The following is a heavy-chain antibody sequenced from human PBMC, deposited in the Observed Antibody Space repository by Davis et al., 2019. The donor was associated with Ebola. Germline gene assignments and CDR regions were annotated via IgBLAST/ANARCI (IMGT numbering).Heavy chain of an antibody. CDR3: AREASITGGFDY. CDR1: GGSFSGYY. D-gene: IGHD1-20*01. J-gene: IGHJ4*02. CDR2: INHSGST. V-gene: IGHV4-34*01. Sequence: PSETLSLTCAVYGGSFSGYYWSWIRQPPGKGLEWIGEINHSGSTNYNPSLKSRVTISVDTSKNQFSLKLSSVTAADTAVYYCAREASITGGFDYWGQGTLVTVSS.